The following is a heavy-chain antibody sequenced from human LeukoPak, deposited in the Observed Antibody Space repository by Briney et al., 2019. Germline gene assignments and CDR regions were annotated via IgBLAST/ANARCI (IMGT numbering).Heavy chain of an antibody. V-gene: IGHV3-30-3*01. CDR1: GFTFSSYA. D-gene: IGHD5-24*01. CDR3: AREKVEMATIIFDY. CDR2: ISYDGSNK. J-gene: IGHJ4*02. Sequence: GGSLRLSCAASGFTFSSYAMHWVRQAPGKGLEWVAVISYDGSNKYYADSVKGRFTISRDNSKNTRYLQMNSLRAEDTAVYYCAREKVEMATIIFDYWGQGTLVTVSS.